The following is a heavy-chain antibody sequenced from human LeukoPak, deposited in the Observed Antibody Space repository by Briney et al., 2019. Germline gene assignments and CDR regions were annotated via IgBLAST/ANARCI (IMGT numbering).Heavy chain of an antibody. CDR2: INHSGST. V-gene: IGHV4-34*01. J-gene: IGHJ4*02. D-gene: IGHD1-26*01. CDR3: ASLRGSFFY. CDR1: GFTFGDHA. Sequence: PGGSLRLSCTASGFTFGDHAMSWARQAPGKGLEWIGEINHSGSTNYNPSLKSRVTISVDTSKNQFSLKLSSVTAADTAVYYCASLRGSFFYWGQGTLVTVSS.